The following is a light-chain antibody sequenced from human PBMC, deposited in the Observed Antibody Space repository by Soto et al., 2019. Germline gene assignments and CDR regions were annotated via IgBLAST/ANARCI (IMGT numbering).Light chain of an antibody. Sequence: IQLTQSPSSLSASVGDRVTITCRASQGISSYLAWYQQKPGKAPKLLIYAASTLQSGVPSRFSGSGSGIDFTLTISSLQPEDFATYYCQQLNSYPPFTFGPGTKVDIK. CDR3: QQLNSYPPFT. CDR2: AAS. V-gene: IGKV1-9*01. J-gene: IGKJ3*01. CDR1: QGISSY.